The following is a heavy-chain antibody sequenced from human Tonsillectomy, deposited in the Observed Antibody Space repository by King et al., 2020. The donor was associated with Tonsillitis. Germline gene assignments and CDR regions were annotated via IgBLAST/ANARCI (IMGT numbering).Heavy chain of an antibody. D-gene: IGHD6-13*01. CDR1: GFTFSSYA. CDR3: VRSSSWYYFDY. CDR2: ISYDGSNK. V-gene: IGHV3-30*04. J-gene: IGHJ4*02. Sequence: VQLVESGGGVVQPGRSLRLSCAASGFTFSSYAMHWVRQAPGKGLEWVAVISYDGSNKYYADSVKGRFTISRDNSKNTLYLQMTSLRAEDTAVYYCVRSSSWYYFDYWGQGTLVTVSS.